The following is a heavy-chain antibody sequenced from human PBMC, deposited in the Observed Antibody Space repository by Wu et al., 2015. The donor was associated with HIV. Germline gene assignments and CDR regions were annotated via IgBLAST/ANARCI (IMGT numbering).Heavy chain of an antibody. Sequence: QVQLVQSGAEVEKPGASVKVSCKASGYTFTSYDINWVRQATGQGLEWMGWMNPNSGNTGYAQKFQGRVTMTRNTSISTAYMELSSLRSEDTAVYYCAREGKWFGELPMIDAFDIWGQGTMVTVSS. CDR2: MNPNSGNT. J-gene: IGHJ3*02. V-gene: IGHV1-8*01. D-gene: IGHD3-10*01. CDR3: AREGKWFGELPMIDAFDI. CDR1: GYTFTSYD.